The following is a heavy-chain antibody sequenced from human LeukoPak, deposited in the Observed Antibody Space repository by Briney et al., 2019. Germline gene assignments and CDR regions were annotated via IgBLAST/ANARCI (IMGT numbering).Heavy chain of an antibody. J-gene: IGHJ4*02. D-gene: IGHD3-22*01. Sequence: GGSLRLSCAASGFTFGSYSMNWVRQAPGKGLEWVSYISSSSSYIHYADSVKGRFTISRDNAKNSLYLQMTSLRAEDTAVYYCARKESWDSSGYHPSGYWGQGTLVTVSS. V-gene: IGHV3-21*01. CDR2: ISSSSSYI. CDR3: ARKESWDSSGYHPSGY. CDR1: GFTFGSYS.